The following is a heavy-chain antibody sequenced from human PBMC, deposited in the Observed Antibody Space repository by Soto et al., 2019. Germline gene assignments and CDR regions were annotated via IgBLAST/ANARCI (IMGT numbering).Heavy chain of an antibody. J-gene: IGHJ1*01. Sequence: SETLSLTCAVYGGSFSGYYWSWIRQPPGKGLEWIGEINHSGSTNYNPSLKSRVTISVDTSKNQFSLKLSSVTAADTAVYYCARKCGLGGGSSPEYFQHWGQGTLVTVSS. V-gene: IGHV4-34*01. CDR1: GGSFSGYY. D-gene: IGHD2-15*01. CDR3: ARKCGLGGGSSPEYFQH. CDR2: INHSGST.